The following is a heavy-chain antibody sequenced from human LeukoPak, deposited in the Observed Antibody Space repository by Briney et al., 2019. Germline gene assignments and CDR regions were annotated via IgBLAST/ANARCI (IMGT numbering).Heavy chain of an antibody. CDR2: ISSSSNYI. J-gene: IGHJ4*02. CDR3: AKAEGKNPTGGRWLD. D-gene: IGHD6-19*01. CDR1: GFTFSSYS. V-gene: IGHV3-21*04. Sequence: PGGSLRLSCATSGFTFSSYSMNWVRQAPGKGLEWVSFISSSSNYIYYADSVKGRFTISRDNAKKSLYLQMNSLRAGDTAIYYCAKAEGKNPTGGRWLDWGQGTLVTVSS.